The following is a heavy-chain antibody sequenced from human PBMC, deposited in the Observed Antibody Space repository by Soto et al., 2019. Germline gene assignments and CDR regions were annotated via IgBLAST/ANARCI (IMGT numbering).Heavy chain of an antibody. CDR1: GFTVSSNY. D-gene: IGHD4-17*01. J-gene: IGHJ4*02. CDR2: IYSGGST. CDR3: ARDLLFYGDYPDPY. Sequence: EVQLVESGGGLVQPGGSLRLSCAASGFTVSSNYMSWVRQAPGKGLEWVSVIYSGGSTYYADSVKGRFTISRDNSKNTLYLQMNSLRAEDTAVYYCARDLLFYGDYPDPYWGQVTMVTVSS. V-gene: IGHV3-66*01.